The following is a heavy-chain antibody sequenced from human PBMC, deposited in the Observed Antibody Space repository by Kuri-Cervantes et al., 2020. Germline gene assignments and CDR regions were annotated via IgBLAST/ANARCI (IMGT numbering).Heavy chain of an antibody. D-gene: IGHD3-10*01. CDR1: GFTFSSYG. J-gene: IGHJ4*02. V-gene: IGHV3-21*01. CDR3: ARDGNYYGSGSYFFDY. Sequence: GGSLRLSCAASGFTFSSYGMNWVRQAPGKGLEWVSSISSSSSYIYYADSVKGRFTISRDNAKNSLYLQMNSLRAEDTAVYYCARDGNYYGSGSYFFDYWGQGTLVTVSS. CDR2: ISSSSSYI.